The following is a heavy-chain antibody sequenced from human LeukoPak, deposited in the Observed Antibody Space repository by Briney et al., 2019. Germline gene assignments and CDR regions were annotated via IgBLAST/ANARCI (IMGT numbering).Heavy chain of an antibody. CDR3: ARHEGLARPFDY. D-gene: IGHD5-12*01. Sequence: SDTLSLTCAVSGGSLSNHYWTWIRQPPGKGLEWIGNIYYTGGTIYNPSLKSRVTISVDTSKNDFSLRLTPVTAADTAMYYCARHEGLARPFDYWGQGTLVTVSS. J-gene: IGHJ4*02. V-gene: IGHV4-59*08. CDR1: GGSLSNHY. CDR2: IYYTGGT.